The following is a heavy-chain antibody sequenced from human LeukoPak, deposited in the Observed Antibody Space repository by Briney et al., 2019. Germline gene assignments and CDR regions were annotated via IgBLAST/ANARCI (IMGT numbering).Heavy chain of an antibody. CDR2: IYYSGST. Sequence: SETLSLTCTVSGGSISSGDYYWSWIRQPPGKGLEWIGYIYYSGSTYYNPSLKSRVTISVDTSKNQFSLTLNSVTAADTAVYFCARYDYGDCSFDFWGQGTLVTVSS. CDR1: GGSISSGDYY. V-gene: IGHV4-30-4*02. CDR3: ARYDYGDCSFDF. J-gene: IGHJ4*02. D-gene: IGHD4-17*01.